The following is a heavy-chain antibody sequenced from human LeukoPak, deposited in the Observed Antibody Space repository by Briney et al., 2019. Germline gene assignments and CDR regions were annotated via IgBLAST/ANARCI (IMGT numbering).Heavy chain of an antibody. CDR3: ARLRYSSPNFDY. V-gene: IGHV3-21*01. J-gene: IGHJ4*02. CDR1: GFTFSSYS. Sequence: GGSLRLSCAASGFTFSSYSMNWVRQAPGKGLEWVSSISSSSSYIYYADSVKGRFTISRDNAKNSLYLQMNSLRAEDTAVYYCARLRYSSPNFDYWGQGTLVTVSS. D-gene: IGHD6-13*01. CDR2: ISSSSSYI.